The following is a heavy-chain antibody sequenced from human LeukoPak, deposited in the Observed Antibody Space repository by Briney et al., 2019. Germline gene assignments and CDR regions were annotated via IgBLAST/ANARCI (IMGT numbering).Heavy chain of an antibody. CDR1: GFTFRNYW. CDR3: AKVIAAHPA. Sequence: TGGSLRLSCATSGFTFRNYWMSWVRQAPGKGLQWVANIKQDGSQKYYVDSVKGRFTISRDNAKNSLFLQMDSLRVEDTAVYYCAKVIAAHPAWGQGILVTVSS. V-gene: IGHV3-7*05. J-gene: IGHJ5*02. CDR2: IKQDGSQK. D-gene: IGHD6-6*01.